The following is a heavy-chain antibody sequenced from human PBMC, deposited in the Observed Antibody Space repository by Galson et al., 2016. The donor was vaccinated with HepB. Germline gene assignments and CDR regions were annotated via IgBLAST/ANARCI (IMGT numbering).Heavy chain of an antibody. J-gene: IGHJ2*01. CDR2: VGTAGDP. CDR3: TRGRWYFDL. V-gene: IGHV3-13*05. CDR1: GFTFTSYD. Sequence: SLRLSCAASGFTFTSYDMHWVRQVPGKGLEWVSGVGTAGDPSYPGSMEGRFSISRDNAKDFLYLHMNNLRVGDTAVYYCTRGRWYFDLWGQGTLVTVSS.